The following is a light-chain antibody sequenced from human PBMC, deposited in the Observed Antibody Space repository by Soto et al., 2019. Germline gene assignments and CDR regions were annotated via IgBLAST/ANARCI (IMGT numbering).Light chain of an antibody. CDR2: GAS. V-gene: IGKV3-15*01. CDR1: QSISSN. Sequence: EIVMTQSPATLSVSPGERATLSCRASQSISSNLAWYQQKPGQAPMRLIHGASTRATGIPSTFSGSRSGTEFTLTISSLQSEDFAVYYCQQYNIWPLTFGAGTKVDLK. J-gene: IGKJ3*01. CDR3: QQYNIWPLT.